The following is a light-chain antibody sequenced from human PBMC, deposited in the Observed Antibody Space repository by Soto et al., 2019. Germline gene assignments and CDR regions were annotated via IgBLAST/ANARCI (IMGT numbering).Light chain of an antibody. J-gene: IGKJ5*01. Sequence: EIVLTQSPATLSLSPGERVTLSCRASQSVSSYFAWYQQKPGQAPRLLIYDASNRATGIPARFSGSGSGTDFTLTISSLEPEAFAVYYCQQRSNGPLTFGQGTRLEI. CDR2: DAS. CDR1: QSVSSY. V-gene: IGKV3-11*01. CDR3: QQRSNGPLT.